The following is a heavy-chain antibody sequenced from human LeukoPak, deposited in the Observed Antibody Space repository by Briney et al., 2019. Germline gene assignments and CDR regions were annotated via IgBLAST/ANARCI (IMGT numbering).Heavy chain of an antibody. Sequence: ASETLSLTCAVYGGSFSYYYWSWIRQPPGKGLEWIGEINHSGITNYNPSLKSRVTISADTSKNQFSLKLSSVTAADTAVYYCAAWVRIVVAFDPWGQGTLVTVSS. D-gene: IGHD2-15*01. V-gene: IGHV4-34*01. CDR2: INHSGIT. CDR3: AAWVRIVVAFDP. CDR1: GGSFSYYY. J-gene: IGHJ5*02.